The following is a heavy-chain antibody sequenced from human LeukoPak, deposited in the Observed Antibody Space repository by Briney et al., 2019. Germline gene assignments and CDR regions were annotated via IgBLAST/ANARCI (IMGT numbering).Heavy chain of an antibody. J-gene: IGHJ4*02. Sequence: GGSLRLSCAASGFTFSSYAMSWVRQPPGKGLEWVSTISGSGGGTYYADSVKGRFTISRDNSKNTLYLQMNSLRPEDTAVYYCAGYFCSGGSCYRYFDYWGQGTLVTASS. CDR2: ISGSGGGT. CDR1: GFTFSSYA. CDR3: AGYFCSGGSCYRYFDY. D-gene: IGHD2-15*01. V-gene: IGHV3-23*01.